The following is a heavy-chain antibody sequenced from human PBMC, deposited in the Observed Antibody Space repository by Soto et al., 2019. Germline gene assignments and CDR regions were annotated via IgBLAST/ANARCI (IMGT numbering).Heavy chain of an antibody. V-gene: IGHV3-21*06. CDR1: GFTFTRYS. Sequence: EVQLVESGGGLVKPGGSLRLSCAASGFTFTRYSMNWVRQTPGKGLEWVSSISCTTNYIYYGESRKGRFTISSGNAKNSVYQEMNRLRAEDTAVYCCARESEDLTSNFDYCGQGTLVTVSS. J-gene: IGHJ4*02. CDR3: ARESEDLTSNFDY. CDR2: ISCTTNYI.